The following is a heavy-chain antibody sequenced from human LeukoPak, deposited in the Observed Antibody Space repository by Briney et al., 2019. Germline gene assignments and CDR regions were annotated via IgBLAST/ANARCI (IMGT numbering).Heavy chain of an antibody. D-gene: IGHD5-12*01. CDR2: ISSSGSV. CDR3: ARIPLGYSGAYYFDY. J-gene: IGHJ4*02. V-gene: IGHV4-4*09. CDR1: RGSISGSIRSYY. Sequence: PSETLSLTCTVSRGSISGSIRSYYWSWLRQPPGKGLEWIGYISSSGSVNDNPSLRSRVTISVVTSKNQFFLNLSSVSAADTAVYYCARIPLGYSGAYYFDYWGQGTLVTVSP.